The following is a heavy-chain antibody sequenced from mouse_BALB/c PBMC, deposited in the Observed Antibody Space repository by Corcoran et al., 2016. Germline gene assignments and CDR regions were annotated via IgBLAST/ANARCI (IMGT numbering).Heavy chain of an antibody. CDR3: ARRGLSYAMDY. J-gene: IGHJ4*01. CDR1: GFNIKDTY. V-gene: IGHV14-3*02. D-gene: IGHD6-2*01. Sequence: EVQLQQSGAELVKPGASVKLSCTASGFNIKDTYMHWVKQRPEQGLEWIGRIDPANGNTKYDPKFQGRATITADTSSNTAYLQLSSLTSEDTAVYYCARRGLSYAMDYWGQGTSVTVSS. CDR2: IDPANGNT.